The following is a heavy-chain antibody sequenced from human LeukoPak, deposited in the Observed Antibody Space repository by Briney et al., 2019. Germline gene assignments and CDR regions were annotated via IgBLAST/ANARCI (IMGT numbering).Heavy chain of an antibody. CDR2: ISSGSTI. Sequence: PGGSLRLSCAASGFTFSSYEMNWVRRPPGRGREWVSYISSGSTIYDADSVKGRFTISRDNAKNSLYLQMNSLRAEDTAVYYCARESIAVAGAPFDYWGQGTLVTVSS. J-gene: IGHJ4*02. V-gene: IGHV3-48*03. CDR1: GFTFSSYE. D-gene: IGHD6-19*01. CDR3: ARESIAVAGAPFDY.